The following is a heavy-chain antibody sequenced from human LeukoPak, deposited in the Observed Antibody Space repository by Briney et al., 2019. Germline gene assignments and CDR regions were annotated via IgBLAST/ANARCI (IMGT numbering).Heavy chain of an antibody. V-gene: IGHV4-31*03. CDR2: IYYSGST. CDR3: ARVELGLRAFDI. Sequence: SETLSLTCTVSGGSISSGGYYWSWIRQHPGKGLEWIGYIYYSGSTYYNPSLKSRVTISVDTSKNQFSLKLSSVTAADTAVYYCARVELGLRAFDIWGQGTMVTVSS. CDR1: GGSISSGGYY. D-gene: IGHD1-7*01. J-gene: IGHJ3*02.